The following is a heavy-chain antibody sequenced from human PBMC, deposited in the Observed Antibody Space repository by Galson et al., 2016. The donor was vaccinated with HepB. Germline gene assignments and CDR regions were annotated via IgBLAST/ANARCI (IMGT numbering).Heavy chain of an antibody. Sequence: SLRLSCAASGFSFSIYVMSWVRQAPGKGLEWVARIRNKAASYSTDYAASVNGRFTVSRDDSKSSLYLQMNSLKTEDSAMYYCVRDSRYHYHDYWGQGTLVTVSS. CDR2: IRNKAASYST. D-gene: IGHD1-14*01. J-gene: IGHJ4*02. V-gene: IGHV3-72*01. CDR3: VRDSRYHYHDY. CDR1: GFSFSIYV.